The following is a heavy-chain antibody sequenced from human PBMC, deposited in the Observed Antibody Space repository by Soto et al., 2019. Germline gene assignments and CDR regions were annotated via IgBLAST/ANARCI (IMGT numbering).Heavy chain of an antibody. CDR1: GYTFYSHS. CDR2: INADYGNT. V-gene: IGHV1-18*01. D-gene: IGHD5-18*01. J-gene: IGHJ6*02. CDR3: ARFIQGDFFYGMDV. Sequence: ASVKVSCKASGYTFYSHSISWVRQAPGQGLEWMGRINADYGNTQYAQKFRGRVTMSTDTSTTTVYMELTNLRSDDTAVYYCARFIQGDFFYGMDVWGQ.